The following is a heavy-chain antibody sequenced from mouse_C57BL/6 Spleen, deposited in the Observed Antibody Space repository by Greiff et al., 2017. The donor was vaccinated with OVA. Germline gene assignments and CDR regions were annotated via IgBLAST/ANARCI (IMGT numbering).Heavy chain of an antibody. J-gene: IGHJ2*01. CDR1: GYTFTDYN. D-gene: IGHD4-1*01. CDR2: INPNNGGT. V-gene: IGHV1-18*01. Sequence: EVQLQQSGPELVKPGASVKIPCKASGYTFTDYNMDWVKQSHGKSLEWIGDINPNNGGTIYNQKFKGKATLTVDKSSSTAYMELRSLTSEDPAVYYCARWGTGPNYFDYWGPGTTLTVSS. CDR3: ARWGTGPNYFDY.